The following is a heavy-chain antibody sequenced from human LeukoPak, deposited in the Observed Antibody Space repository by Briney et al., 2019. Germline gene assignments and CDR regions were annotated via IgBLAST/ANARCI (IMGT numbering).Heavy chain of an antibody. Sequence: PSQTLSLTCTVSGGSISSGGYYWSWIRQHPGKGLEWIGYIYYSGSTYYNPSLRSRVTISLDTSKNQFSLKLSSVTAEATAVYYCARETEAGPGGNWFDPWGQGTLVTVYS. D-gene: IGHD2-15*01. V-gene: IGHV4-31*03. J-gene: IGHJ5*02. CDR3: ARETEAGPGGNWFDP. CDR1: GGSISSGGYY. CDR2: IYYSGST.